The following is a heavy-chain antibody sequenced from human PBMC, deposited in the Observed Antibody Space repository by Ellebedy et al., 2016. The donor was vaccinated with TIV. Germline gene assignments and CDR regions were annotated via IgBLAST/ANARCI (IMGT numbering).Heavy chain of an antibody. J-gene: IGHJ4*02. CDR1: GFTFGNHG. Sequence: GGSLRLSCASSGFTFGNHGMHWVRQAPGKGLEYVSAISSNGGSTYYADSVKGRFTISRDNSKNTLYLQMSSLRAEDTAVYYCVKRFDYWGQGTLVTVSS. V-gene: IGHV3-64D*09. CDR2: ISSNGGST. CDR3: VKRFDY.